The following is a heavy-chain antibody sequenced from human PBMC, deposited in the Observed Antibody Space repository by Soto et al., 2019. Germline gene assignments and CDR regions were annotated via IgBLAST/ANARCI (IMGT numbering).Heavy chain of an antibody. CDR1: GFAFSDYY. CDR3: ARIGGDCSGGSCYSGGFDY. Sequence: PGGSLRLSCAASGFAFSDYYMTWIRQAPGKGLEWVSYIDNSGTIKYYADSVKGRFTISRDNTKNSLSLQMNSLGAEDTAIYYCARIGGDCSGGSCYSGGFDYWGQGALVTVSS. J-gene: IGHJ4*02. V-gene: IGHV3-11*01. D-gene: IGHD2-15*01. CDR2: IDNSGTIK.